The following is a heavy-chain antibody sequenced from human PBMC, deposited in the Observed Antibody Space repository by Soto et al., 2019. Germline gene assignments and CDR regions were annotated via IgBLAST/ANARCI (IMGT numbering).Heavy chain of an antibody. Sequence: GGSLSLSCXSXGFTFSSYAMSVARQAPGKGLDGVSAIRGSGGSTYYADSVKGRFTISRDNSQNTQDLQKNSLRAEDPAVYYCEENEYSRSSTPGSDSWGKGTLVPVS. CDR2: IRGSGGST. D-gene: IGHD6-6*01. J-gene: IGHJ4*02. CDR1: GFTFSSYA. CDR3: EENEYSRSSTPGSDS. V-gene: IGHV3-23*01.